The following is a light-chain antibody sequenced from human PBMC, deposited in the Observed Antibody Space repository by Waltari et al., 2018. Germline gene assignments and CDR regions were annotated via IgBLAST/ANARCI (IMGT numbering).Light chain of an antibody. Sequence: EIVMTQSPATLSVSPGERVTLSCRASHSVSSSLAWYQQKPGQAPRLLIYGASTRATGIPARFRGSGSRTEFTLTIDSLQSEDFAIYYCQQYNNWPPITFGQGTRLDIK. CDR1: HSVSSS. V-gene: IGKV3-15*01. J-gene: IGKJ5*01. CDR3: QQYNNWPPIT. CDR2: GAS.